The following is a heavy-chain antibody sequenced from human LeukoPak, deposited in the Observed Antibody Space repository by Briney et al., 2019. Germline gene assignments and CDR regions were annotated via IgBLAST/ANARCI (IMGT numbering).Heavy chain of an antibody. V-gene: IGHV3-23*01. CDR2: ISGSGGST. Sequence: PGGSLRLSCAASGFTFSSYAMSWVRQAPGKGLEWVSAISGSGGSTYYADPVKGRFTISRDNSKNTLYLQMNSLRAEDTAVYYCAKAPYSSSWYRPPYFDYWGQGTLVTVSS. J-gene: IGHJ4*02. CDR3: AKAPYSSSWYRPPYFDY. CDR1: GFTFSSYA. D-gene: IGHD6-13*01.